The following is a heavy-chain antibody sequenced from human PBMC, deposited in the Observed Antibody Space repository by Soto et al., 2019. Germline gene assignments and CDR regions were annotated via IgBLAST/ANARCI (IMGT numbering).Heavy chain of an antibody. CDR2: IIPIFGTA. CDR3: ARDLVLYDSSGSYYYYGMDV. V-gene: IGHV1-69*13. D-gene: IGHD3-22*01. CDR1: GGTFSSYA. Sequence: ASVKVSCKASGGTFSSYAISWVRQAPGQGLEWMGGIIPIFGTANYAQKFQGRVTITADESTSTAYMELSSLRSEDTAVYYCARDLVLYDSSGSYYYYGMDVWGQGTTVTVSS. J-gene: IGHJ6*02.